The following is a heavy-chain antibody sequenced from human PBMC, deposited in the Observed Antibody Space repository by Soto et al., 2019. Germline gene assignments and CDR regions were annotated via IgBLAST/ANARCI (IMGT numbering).Heavy chain of an antibody. Sequence: QVQLQESGPGLVKPSQTLSLTCTVSGGSISSGDYYWSWIRQPPGKGLEWIGYIYYSGSTYYNPSHKSRVTISVDTSKNQFSLKLSSVTAADTAVYYCARARWFGEFGVDYWGQGTLVTVSS. CDR1: GGSISSGDYY. V-gene: IGHV4-30-4*01. J-gene: IGHJ4*02. CDR3: ARARWFGEFGVDY. D-gene: IGHD3-10*01. CDR2: IYYSGST.